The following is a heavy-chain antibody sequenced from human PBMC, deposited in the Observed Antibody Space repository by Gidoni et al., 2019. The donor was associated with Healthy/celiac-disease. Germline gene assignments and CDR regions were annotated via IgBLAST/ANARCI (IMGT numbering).Heavy chain of an antibody. D-gene: IGHD1-26*01. Sequence: QVQLQESSPGLVKPSETLSLTCAVSGYSISSGYYWGWIRQPPGKGLEWIGSIYHSGRTYYNPSLKRRVTISVDTSKNQFSLKLSSVTAADTAVYYCARARSGWESFDYWGQGTLVTVSS. J-gene: IGHJ4*02. CDR3: ARARSGWESFDY. CDR1: GYSISSGYY. V-gene: IGHV4-38-2*01. CDR2: IYHSGRT.